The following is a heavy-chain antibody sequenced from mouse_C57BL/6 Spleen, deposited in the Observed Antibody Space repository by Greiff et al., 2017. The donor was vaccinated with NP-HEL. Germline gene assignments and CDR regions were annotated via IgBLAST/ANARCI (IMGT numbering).Heavy chain of an antibody. J-gene: IGHJ3*01. D-gene: IGHD1-1*01. CDR1: GYAFTNYL. CDR3: ARDGSLSWFAY. V-gene: IGHV1-54*01. CDR2: INPGSGGT. Sequence: VQLQQSGAELVRPGTSVKVSCKASGYAFTNYLIEWVKQRPGQGLEWIGVINPGSGGTNYNEKFKGKATLTADKSSSTAYMQLSSLTSEDSAVYFCARDGSLSWFAYWGQGTLVTVSA.